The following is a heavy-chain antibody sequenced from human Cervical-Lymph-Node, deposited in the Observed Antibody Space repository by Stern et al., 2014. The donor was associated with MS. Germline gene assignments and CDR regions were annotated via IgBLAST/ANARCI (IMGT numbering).Heavy chain of an antibody. CDR3: ARIPPGYSVAWDWYFDL. V-gene: IGHV2-26*01. D-gene: IGHD6-13*01. Sequence: QVTLKESGPVLVKPTETLTLTCTVSGFSLSNARMGVSWIRQPPAKALEWLVNTFSNDEKSYSTSLKSRLTISKDTSKSQVVLTMTNMDPVDTATYYCARIPPGYSVAWDWYFDLWGRGTLVTVSS. J-gene: IGHJ2*01. CDR2: TFSNDEK. CDR1: GFSLSNARMG.